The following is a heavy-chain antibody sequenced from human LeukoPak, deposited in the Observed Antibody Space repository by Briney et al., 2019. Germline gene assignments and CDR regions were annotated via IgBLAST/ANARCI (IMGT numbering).Heavy chain of an antibody. V-gene: IGHV1-18*01. J-gene: IGHJ5*02. CDR1: GYTFTSYG. Sequence: ASVKVSCKASGYTFTSYGISWVRQAPGQGLEWMGWTSAYNGNTNYAQKLQGRVTMTTDTSTSTAYMELRSLRSDDTAVYYCARVWSDFATYYGDSYNWFDPWGQGTLVTVSS. CDR2: TSAYNGNT. D-gene: IGHD4-17*01. CDR3: ARVWSDFATYYGDSYNWFDP.